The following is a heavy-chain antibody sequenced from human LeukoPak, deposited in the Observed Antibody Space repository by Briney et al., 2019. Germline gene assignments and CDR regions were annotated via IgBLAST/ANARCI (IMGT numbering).Heavy chain of an antibody. Sequence: SGGSLRLSCAASGFTFSSYAMSWVRQAPGKGLEWVSAISGSGGSTYYADSVKGRFTISRDNSKNTLYLQMNSLRAEDTAVYYCAKIAVAGTRGDYCMDVWGQGTTVTVSS. CDR1: GFTFSSYA. D-gene: IGHD6-19*01. CDR2: ISGSGGST. CDR3: AKIAVAGTRGDYCMDV. V-gene: IGHV3-23*01. J-gene: IGHJ6*02.